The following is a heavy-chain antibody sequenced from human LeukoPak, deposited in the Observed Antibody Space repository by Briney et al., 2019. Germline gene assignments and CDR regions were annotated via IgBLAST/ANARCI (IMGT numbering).Heavy chain of an antibody. CDR1: GFSFGTYA. CDR2: ISADGDDT. J-gene: IGHJ4*02. CDR3: ADYRKPQGLDY. V-gene: IGHV3-23*01. Sequence: GGSLRLSCAVSGFSFGTYAASWVRQASGKGLEWVSAISADGDDTYYADSVRGRFTISRDNSKNTLYLQMDSLRAEDTAVYYCADYRKPQGLDYWGQGTLVTVSS. D-gene: IGHD1-14*01.